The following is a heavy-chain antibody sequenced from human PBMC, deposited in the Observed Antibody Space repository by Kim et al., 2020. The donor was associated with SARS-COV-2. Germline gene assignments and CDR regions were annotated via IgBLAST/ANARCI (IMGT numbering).Heavy chain of an antibody. CDR2: IKEHGRET. Sequence: GGSLRLSCAASGFTLTDHWMSWIRQAPGKGLEWVANIKEHGRETYYADSVKGRFTISRDPAKDSLYLQMDSLRAEDTALYYCSRGPNYGEFADFFDHWGQGTHVTVSS. CDR1: GFTLTDHW. CDR3: SRGPNYGEFADFFDH. V-gene: IGHV3-7*01. D-gene: IGHD4-17*01. J-gene: IGHJ4*02.